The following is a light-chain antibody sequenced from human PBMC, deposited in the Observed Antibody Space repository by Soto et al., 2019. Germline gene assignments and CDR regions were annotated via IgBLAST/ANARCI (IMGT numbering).Light chain of an antibody. CDR3: GSYAGSYKGYV. CDR2: DVS. CDR1: SRDVGGKNY. Sequence: QSALTQPRSVSESPGQSVTISCTGTSRDVGGKNYVSWYQQHPVKAPKFVIYDVSQRPSGVPDRFSGSKSGITASLTITGLQADVVADYYCGSYAGSYKGYVFGTGTKVTVL. J-gene: IGLJ1*01. V-gene: IGLV2-11*01.